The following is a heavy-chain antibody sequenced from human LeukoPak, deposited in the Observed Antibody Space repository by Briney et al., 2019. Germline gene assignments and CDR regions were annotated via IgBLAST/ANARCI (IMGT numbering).Heavy chain of an antibody. CDR1: GFTVSSNY. Sequence: GGSLRLSCAASGFTVSSNYMSWVRQAPGKGLEWVGFIRSKAYGGTTEYAASVKGRFTISRDDSKSIAYLQMNSLKTEDTAVYYCTRDAITMVRGGLFDYWAREPWSPSPQ. CDR2: IRSKAYGGTT. CDR3: TRDAITMVRGGLFDY. D-gene: IGHD3-10*01. J-gene: IGHJ4*02. V-gene: IGHV3-49*04.